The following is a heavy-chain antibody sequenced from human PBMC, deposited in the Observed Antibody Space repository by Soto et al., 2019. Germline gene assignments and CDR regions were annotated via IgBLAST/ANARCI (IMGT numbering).Heavy chain of an antibody. J-gene: IGHJ4*02. CDR3: ASTGYTWNVV. CDR2: IYYSGST. V-gene: IGHV4-39*01. CDR1: GGSISSSSYY. D-gene: IGHD1-1*01. Sequence: SETLSLTCTVSGGSISSSSYYWGWIRQPPGKGLEWIGSIYYSGSTYYNPSLKSRVTISVDTSKNQFSLKLSSVTAADTAVYYCASTGYTWNVVWGQGTLVTVSS.